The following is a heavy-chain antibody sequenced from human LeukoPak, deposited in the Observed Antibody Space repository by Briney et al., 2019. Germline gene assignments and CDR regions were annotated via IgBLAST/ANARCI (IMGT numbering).Heavy chain of an antibody. CDR1: GFTFSIYW. V-gene: IGHV3-74*01. Sequence: GGSLRLSCAASGFTFSIYWMHWVRQAPGKGLVWVSRISSDGSSTTYADSVKGRFTISRDNAKDTLYLQMNSLRAEDTAVYYCPKGPPDSSSWYKRTEGWGQGTLVTVSS. CDR2: ISSDGSST. D-gene: IGHD6-13*01. J-gene: IGHJ4*02. CDR3: PKGPPDSSSWYKRTEG.